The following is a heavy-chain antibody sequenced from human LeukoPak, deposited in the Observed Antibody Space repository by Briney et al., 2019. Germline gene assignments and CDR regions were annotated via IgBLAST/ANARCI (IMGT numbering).Heavy chain of an antibody. V-gene: IGHV3-66*01. CDR2: IYSGGST. CDR1: GFTFSSYW. Sequence: GGSLRLSCEASGFTFSSYWMSWVRQAPGKGLEWVSVIYSGGSTYYADSVKGRFTISRDNSKNTLYLQMNSLRAEDTAVYYCARGLTMVRGVYNYWGQGTLVTVSS. D-gene: IGHD3-10*01. J-gene: IGHJ4*02. CDR3: ARGLTMVRGVYNY.